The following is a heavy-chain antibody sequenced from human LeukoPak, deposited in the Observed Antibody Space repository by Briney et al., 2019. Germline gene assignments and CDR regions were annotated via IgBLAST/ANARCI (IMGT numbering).Heavy chain of an antibody. J-gene: IGHJ6*03. CDR3: ARHGNTIFGATSSYYYYYMDV. CDR2: IYPGDSDT. CDR1: GYSFSDYW. Sequence: GESLKISCKGSGYSFSDYWVGWVRHMPGKGLEWMGTIYPGDSDTRYSPSFQGQVTISADKSISTAFLQWNSLKASDTAMYYCARHGNTIFGATSSYYYYYMDVWGKGTTVTVSS. V-gene: IGHV5-51*01. D-gene: IGHD3-3*01.